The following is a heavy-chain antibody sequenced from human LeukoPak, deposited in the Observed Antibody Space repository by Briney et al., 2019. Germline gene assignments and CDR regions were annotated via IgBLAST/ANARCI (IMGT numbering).Heavy chain of an antibody. CDR3: ARDRRDFWSGQGAFDI. Sequence: PGGSLRLSCAASGFTFSSYSMNWVRQAPGKGLEWVSSISSSSSYIYYADSVKGRFTISRDNAKNSLYLQMNSLRAEDTAVYYCARDRRDFWSGQGAFDIWGQGTMVTVSS. CDR2: ISSSSSYI. D-gene: IGHD3-3*01. V-gene: IGHV3-21*01. J-gene: IGHJ3*02. CDR1: GFTFSSYS.